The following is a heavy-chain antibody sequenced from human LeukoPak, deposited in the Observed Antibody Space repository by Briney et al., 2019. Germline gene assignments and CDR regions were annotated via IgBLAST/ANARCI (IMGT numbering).Heavy chain of an antibody. CDR1: GGSISSYY. CDR2: IHYSGST. Sequence: SETLSLTCTVSGGSISSYYWSWIRQPPGKGLEWIGYIHYSGSTNYNPSLKSRVTMSVDTSKNQFSLKLSSVTAADTAVYYCARDSSWGYYYYMDVWGKGTTVTISS. D-gene: IGHD6-13*01. CDR3: ARDSSWGYYYYMDV. J-gene: IGHJ6*03. V-gene: IGHV4-59*12.